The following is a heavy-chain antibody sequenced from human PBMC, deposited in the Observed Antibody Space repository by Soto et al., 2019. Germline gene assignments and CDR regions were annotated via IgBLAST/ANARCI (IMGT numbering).Heavy chain of an antibody. CDR2: ISGSGGST. V-gene: IGHV3-23*01. CDR3: AKDRSRFLEWLLHYYFDY. CDR1: GFTFSSYA. J-gene: IGHJ4*02. D-gene: IGHD3-3*01. Sequence: GGSLRLSCAASGFTFSSYAMSWVRQAPGKGLEWVSAISGSGGSTYYADSVKGRFTISRDNSKNTLYLQMNSLRAEDTAVYYCAKDRSRFLEWLLHYYFDYWGQGTLVTVSS.